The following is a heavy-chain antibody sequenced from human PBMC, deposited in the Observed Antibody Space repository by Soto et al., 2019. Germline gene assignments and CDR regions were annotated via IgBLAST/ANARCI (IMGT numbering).Heavy chain of an antibody. CDR1: SGSISTANW. J-gene: IGHJ4*02. D-gene: IGHD2-21*02. V-gene: IGHV4-4*02. CDR3: ARRGGGVVLTATTPFDY. CDR2: IYHSGST. Sequence: QVPLQESGPRLVRPSGTLSLTCTVSSGSISTANWWSWVRQPPGRGLEWIGEIYHSGSTNYNLSLKGRVTLSVDKSKNQFSLRLSSVTAADTAMYYRARRGGGVVLTATTPFDYWGQGTLVTVSS.